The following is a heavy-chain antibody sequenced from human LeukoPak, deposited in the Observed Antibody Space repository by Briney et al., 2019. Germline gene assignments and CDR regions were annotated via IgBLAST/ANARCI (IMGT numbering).Heavy chain of an antibody. CDR1: GFTFSNAW. Sequence: PGGSLRLPCAASGFTFSNAWMSWVRQAPGKGLEWVGRIKSKTDGGTTDYAAPVKGRFTISRDDSKNTLYLQMNSLKTEDTAVYYCTTSYLDYYYYGMDVWGQGTTVTVSS. J-gene: IGHJ6*02. CDR3: TTSYLDYYYYGMDV. CDR2: IKSKTDGGTT. V-gene: IGHV3-15*01.